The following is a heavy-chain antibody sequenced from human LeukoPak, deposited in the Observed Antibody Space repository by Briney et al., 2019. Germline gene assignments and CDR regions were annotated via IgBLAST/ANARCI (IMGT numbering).Heavy chain of an antibody. CDR3: ARDPSQYHDSRSYRNFDS. CDR2: IWSHGTNT. J-gene: IGHJ4*02. V-gene: IGHV3-33*08. Sequence: GGSLRLSCAASGFTFSSYAMSWVRQAPGQGLEWVSLIWSHGTNTYYADSVKGRFTISRDDSKSTLYLQMESLRVEDTAIYYCARDPSQYHDSRSYRNFDSWGQGTLVIVSS. D-gene: IGHD3-16*02. CDR1: GFTFSSYA.